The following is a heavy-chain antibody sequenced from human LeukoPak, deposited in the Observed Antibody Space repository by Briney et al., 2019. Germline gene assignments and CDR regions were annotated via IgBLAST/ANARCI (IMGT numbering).Heavy chain of an antibody. CDR2: ISAYNGNT. CDR3: ARPSGYDWADAFDI. V-gene: IGHV1-18*01. D-gene: IGHD5-12*01. Sequence: EASVKVSCKASGYTFTSYGIIWVRQAPGQGLEWMGWISAYNGNTNYAQKLQGRVTMTTDTSTSTAYMELRSLRSDDTAVYYCARPSGYDWADAFDIWGQGTMVTVSS. J-gene: IGHJ3*02. CDR1: GYTFTSYG.